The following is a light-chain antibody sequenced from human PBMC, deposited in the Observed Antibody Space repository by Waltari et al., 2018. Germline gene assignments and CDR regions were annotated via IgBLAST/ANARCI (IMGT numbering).Light chain of an antibody. CDR2: QTS. CDR3: QHNYGAPLT. Sequence: DIQLTQSPSPLSASVGDRVPITCRASENVNNYLNWYQHKPWKPPKLLIYQTSTLQSGVPSRFSGSGSGTHYTFTVSSLQSEDVATYYCQHNYGAPLTFGGGTKVEIK. J-gene: IGKJ4*01. V-gene: IGKV1-39*01. CDR1: ENVNNY.